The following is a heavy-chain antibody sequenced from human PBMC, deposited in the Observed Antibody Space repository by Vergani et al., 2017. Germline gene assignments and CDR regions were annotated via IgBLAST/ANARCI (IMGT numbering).Heavy chain of an antibody. J-gene: IGHJ3*02. D-gene: IGHD3-10*01. CDR1: GFTFSSYS. Sequence: EVQLVESGGGLVQPGGSLRLSCAASGFTFSSYSMNWVRQAPGKGLEWVSYISSSSSTIYYADSVKGRFTISRDNAKNSLYLQMNSLRDEDTAVYYCETEYGITMVRGVEDDAFDIWGQGTMVTVSS. CDR2: ISSSSSTI. V-gene: IGHV3-48*02. CDR3: ETEYGITMVRGVEDDAFDI.